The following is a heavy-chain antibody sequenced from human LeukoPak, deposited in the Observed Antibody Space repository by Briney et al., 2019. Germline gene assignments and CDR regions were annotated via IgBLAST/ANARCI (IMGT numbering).Heavy chain of an antibody. CDR2: IIPIFGIA. V-gene: IGHV1-69*04. D-gene: IGHD2-21*02. CDR3: ARASCGGDCSHTAKLPHDAFDI. Sequence: AASVKVSCKASGGTFSSYAISWVRQAPGQGLEWMGRIIPIFGIANYAQKFQGRVTITADKSTSTAYVELSSLRSEDTAVYYCARASCGGDCSHTAKLPHDAFDIWGQGTMVTVSS. J-gene: IGHJ3*02. CDR1: GGTFSSYA.